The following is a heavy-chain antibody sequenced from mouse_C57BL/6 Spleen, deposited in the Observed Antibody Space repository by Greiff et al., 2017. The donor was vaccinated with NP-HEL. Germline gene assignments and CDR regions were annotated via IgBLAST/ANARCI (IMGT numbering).Heavy chain of an antibody. Sequence: EVHLVESGGGLVQPGGSLSLSCAASGFTFTDYYMSWVRQPPGKALEWLGFIRNKANGYTTEYSASVKGRFTISRDNSQSILYLQMNALRAEDSATYYCARAPFYYYYAMDYWGQGTSVTVSS. CDR3: ARAPFYYYYAMDY. D-gene: IGHD2-1*01. CDR2: IRNKANGYTT. V-gene: IGHV7-3*01. J-gene: IGHJ4*01. CDR1: GFTFTDYY.